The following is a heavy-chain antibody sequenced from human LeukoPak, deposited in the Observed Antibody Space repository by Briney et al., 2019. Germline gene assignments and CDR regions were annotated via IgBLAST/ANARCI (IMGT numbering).Heavy chain of an antibody. D-gene: IGHD2-2*01. Sequence: TGGSLRLSCAASGFTFSNYAMSWVRQAPGKGLEWVSAISISGASTYYADSVKGRFTISRDNSKNTLYLQMNSLRAEDTAVYYCAKDLYRGIVVVPAAIPFDYWGQGTPVTVSS. J-gene: IGHJ4*02. CDR2: ISISGAST. V-gene: IGHV3-23*01. CDR3: AKDLYRGIVVVPAAIPFDY. CDR1: GFTFSNYA.